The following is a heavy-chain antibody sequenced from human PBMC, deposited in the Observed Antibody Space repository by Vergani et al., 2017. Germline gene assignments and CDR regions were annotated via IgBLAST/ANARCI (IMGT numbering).Heavy chain of an antibody. CDR1: GGTFSSYA. CDR3: ARGYCSSTSCFYFDY. V-gene: IGHV1-69*12. J-gene: IGHJ4*02. CDR2: FIPILGTA. Sequence: QVPLVQSGAEVKKPGSSVKVSCKASGGTFSSYAISWVRQAPGQGLEWMGGFIPILGTANYAQKFQGRVTITADESTSTAYMELSSLRSEDTAVYYCARGYCSSTSCFYFDYWGQGTLVTVSS. D-gene: IGHD2-2*01.